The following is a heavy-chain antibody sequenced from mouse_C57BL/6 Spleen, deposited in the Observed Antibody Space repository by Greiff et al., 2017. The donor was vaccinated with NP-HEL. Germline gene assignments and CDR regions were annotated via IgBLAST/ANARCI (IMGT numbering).Heavy chain of an antibody. J-gene: IGHJ2*01. D-gene: IGHD4-1*01. Sequence: QVQLQQSGAELVRPGASVTLSCKASGYTFTDYEMHWVKQTPVHGLEWIGAIDPETGGTAYNQKFKGKAILTADKSSSTAYMELRSLTSEDSAVYYCTRWGTGTYFDYWGQGTTLTVSS. CDR2: IDPETGGT. V-gene: IGHV1-15*01. CDR1: GYTFTDYE. CDR3: TRWGTGTYFDY.